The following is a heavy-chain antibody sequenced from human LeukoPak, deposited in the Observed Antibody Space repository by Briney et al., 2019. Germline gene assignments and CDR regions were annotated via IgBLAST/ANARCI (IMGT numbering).Heavy chain of an antibody. J-gene: IGHJ4*02. D-gene: IGHD1-26*01. CDR1: GFTFSSYA. Sequence: GGSLRLSCAASGFTFSSYAMHWVRQAPGKGLEWVPVISYDGSNKYYADSVKGRFTISRDNSKNTLYLQMNSLRAEDTAVYYCASYVISGSYFDYWGQGTLVTVSS. V-gene: IGHV3-30-3*01. CDR2: ISYDGSNK. CDR3: ASYVISGSYFDY.